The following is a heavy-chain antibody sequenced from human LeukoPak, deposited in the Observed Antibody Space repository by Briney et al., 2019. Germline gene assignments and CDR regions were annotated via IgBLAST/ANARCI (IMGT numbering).Heavy chain of an antibody. Sequence: SQTLSLTCAISGNSVSSNSADWSWIRQSPSRGLEWLARPYYRSKWYYDYAVSLRSRITINPDPSRNQFFLQVNSVTAEDTAVYYCARGSHESTWVWGQGTPVTVSS. CDR3: ARGSHESTWV. J-gene: IGHJ4*02. CDR2: PYYRSKWYY. D-gene: IGHD2/OR15-2a*01. V-gene: IGHV6-1*01. CDR1: GNSVSSNSAD.